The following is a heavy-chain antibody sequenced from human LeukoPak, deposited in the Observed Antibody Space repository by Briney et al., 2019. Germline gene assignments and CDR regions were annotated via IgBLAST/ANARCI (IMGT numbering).Heavy chain of an antibody. CDR1: GGSFSGYY. CDR2: INHSGST. J-gene: IGHJ4*02. CDR3: GRAGRRWLQLYYFDY. V-gene: IGHV4-34*01. Sequence: PSETLSLTCAVYGGSFSGYYWSWIRQPPGKGLEWIGEINHSGSTNYNPSLKSRVTISVDTSKNQFSLKLSSVTAADTAVYYCGRAGRRWLQLYYFDYWGQGTLVTVSS. D-gene: IGHD5-24*01.